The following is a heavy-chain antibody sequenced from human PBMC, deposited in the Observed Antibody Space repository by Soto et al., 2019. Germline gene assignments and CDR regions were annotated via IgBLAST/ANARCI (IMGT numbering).Heavy chain of an antibody. V-gene: IGHV4-34*02. CDR1: GGSFNNSC. CDR2: VCPGGRT. Sequence: QVRLQPWGAGLVRPSETLSITCAVSGGSFNNSCWSWIRQPPGQGLEWIGEVCPGGRTNYSPTLKREVRIAVEGSKNQFSLRLTSVTVAETAVYYCARGEYGQYDAYNWFDPWGQGNLVIVAA. J-gene: IGHJ5*02. D-gene: IGHD3-10*01. CDR3: ARGEYGQYDAYNWFDP.